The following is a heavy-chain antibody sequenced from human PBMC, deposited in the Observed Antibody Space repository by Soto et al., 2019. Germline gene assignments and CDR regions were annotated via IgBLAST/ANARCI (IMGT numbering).Heavy chain of an antibody. CDR3: ARDCVVVPAAPPQGSNGMDV. CDR2: TYYRSKWYN. J-gene: IGHJ6*02. CDR1: GDRVSRNSAA. D-gene: IGHD2-2*01. V-gene: IGHV6-1*01. Sequence: PSQTLSLTCAISGDRVSRNSAAWNWIRPSPSRGLEWLGRTYYRSKWYNDYAVSVKSRITINPDTSKNQFSLQLNSVTPEDTAVYYCARDCVVVPAAPPQGSNGMDVGGQGTPVTVSS.